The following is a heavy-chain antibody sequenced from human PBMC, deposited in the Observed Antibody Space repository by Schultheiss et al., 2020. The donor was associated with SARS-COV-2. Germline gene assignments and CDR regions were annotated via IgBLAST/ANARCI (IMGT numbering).Heavy chain of an antibody. CDR2: MYYSGNT. V-gene: IGHV4-59*01. CDR1: GGSISSYY. CDR3: ARSGNSYGSLDY. Sequence: SETLSLTCTVSGGSISSYYWSWIRQPPGKGLEWIGYMYYSGNTKYNPSLKSRVTISVDTAKNQFSLKVSSVTAADTAVYYCARSGNSYGSLDYWGQGTLVTVSS. J-gene: IGHJ4*02. D-gene: IGHD5-18*01.